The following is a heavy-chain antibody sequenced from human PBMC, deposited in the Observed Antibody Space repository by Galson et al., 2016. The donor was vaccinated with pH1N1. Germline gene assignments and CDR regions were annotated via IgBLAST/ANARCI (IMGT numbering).Heavy chain of an antibody. CDR2: IYPDDSDT. J-gene: IGHJ4*02. Sequence: QSGAEVKKPGESLKISCKGSGYRFARQWIGWVRQMPGKGLEWMGIIYPDDSDTGYSPSFQGQVTISVDKSFSTAYLQWSSLKASDTAIYYCATSRSIAGIHFDYWGQGTLVTVSS. CDR3: ATSRSIAGIHFDY. CDR1: GYRFARQW. D-gene: IGHD1-20*01. V-gene: IGHV5-51*03.